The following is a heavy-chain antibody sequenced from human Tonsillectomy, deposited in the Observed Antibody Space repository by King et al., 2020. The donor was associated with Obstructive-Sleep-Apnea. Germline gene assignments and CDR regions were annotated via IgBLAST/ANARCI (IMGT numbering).Heavy chain of an antibody. V-gene: IGHV4-30-4*01. CDR1: GGSISSGDYY. D-gene: IGHD4-17*01. J-gene: IGHJ4*02. CDR3: ASALAVTTSGVGCYFDY. Sequence: LQLQESGPGLVKPSQTLSLTCTVSGGSISSGDYYWSWIRQPPGKGLEWIGYIDYSGSTYYNPSLKSRVNISVDTSKNQFSLKLSSVTAADTAVYYCASALAVTTSGVGCYFDYWGQGTLVTVSS. CDR2: IDYSGST.